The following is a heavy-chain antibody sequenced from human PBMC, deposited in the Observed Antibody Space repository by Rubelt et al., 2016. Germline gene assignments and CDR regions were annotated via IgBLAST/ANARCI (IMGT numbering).Heavy chain of an antibody. CDR3: ARASGDGSGSYYG. J-gene: IGHJ4*02. CDR1: GFTFSSYS. CDR2: ISSSSSYI. Sequence: EVQLVESGGGLVKPGGSLRLSCAASGFTFSSYSMNWVRQAPGKGLEWVSSISSSSSYIYYADSVKGRFTISRDNAKNSLYLQMNSLRADETAVYYCARASGDGSGSYYGWGQGTLVTVSS. D-gene: IGHD3-10*01. V-gene: IGHV3-21*01.